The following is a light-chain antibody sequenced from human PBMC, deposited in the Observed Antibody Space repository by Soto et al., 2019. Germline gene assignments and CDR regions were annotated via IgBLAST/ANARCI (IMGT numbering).Light chain of an antibody. Sequence: DIQMTQSPSSLSTSVGDRVTITCQASQNINNYLNWYQQKPGRAPKLLIYDESNFEAGVPSRFSGSGSGTDFPFTISRLQPEDIATYYCQQYETLPTVGQGTRLEIK. CDR2: DES. V-gene: IGKV1-33*01. CDR3: QQYETLPT. CDR1: QNINNY. J-gene: IGKJ5*01.